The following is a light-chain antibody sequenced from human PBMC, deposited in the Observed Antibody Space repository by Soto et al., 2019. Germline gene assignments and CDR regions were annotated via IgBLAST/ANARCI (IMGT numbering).Light chain of an antibody. Sequence: DIQMTQSPSTLSASIGDRVTITSRASQTINNWLAWYRQKPGKAPNLLIYHASNLETGVPSRFSGSAFGTEFTLTISSLQPDDFATYYCQHYNSYPWTFGQGTKVDI. CDR2: HAS. CDR3: QHYNSYPWT. J-gene: IGKJ1*01. CDR1: QTINNW. V-gene: IGKV1-5*01.